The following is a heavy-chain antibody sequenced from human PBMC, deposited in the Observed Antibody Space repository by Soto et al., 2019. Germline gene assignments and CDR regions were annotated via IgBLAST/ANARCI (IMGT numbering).Heavy chain of an antibody. CDR3: ARLLSSSYYYDSSGYPKFDP. V-gene: IGHV4-31*03. D-gene: IGHD3-22*01. CDR2: IYYSGST. CDR1: GGSISSGGYY. Sequence: QVQLQESGPGLVKPSQTLSLTCTVSGGSISSGGYYWSWIRQHPGKGLEWIGYIYYSGSTYYNPSLKSRVTISVDTSKNQFSLKLSSVTAADTAVYYCARLLSSSYYYDSSGYPKFDPWGQGTLVTVSS. J-gene: IGHJ5*02.